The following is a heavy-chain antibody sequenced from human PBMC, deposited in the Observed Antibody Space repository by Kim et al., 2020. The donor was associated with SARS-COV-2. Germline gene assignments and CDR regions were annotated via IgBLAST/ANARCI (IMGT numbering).Heavy chain of an antibody. J-gene: IGHJ4*02. CDR3: ARDQAYSDHGHDY. CDR1: GFSFSSYW. CDR2: IKHEGSQA. V-gene: IGHV3-7*03. D-gene: IGHD4-17*01. Sequence: GGSLRLSCAASGFSFSSYWMSWVRQAPGKGLEWVASIKHEGSQAYYVDSVRGRFTISRDNTKNSVFLQLNSLRVEDTAVYFCARDQAYSDHGHDYWGQGTLVTVSS.